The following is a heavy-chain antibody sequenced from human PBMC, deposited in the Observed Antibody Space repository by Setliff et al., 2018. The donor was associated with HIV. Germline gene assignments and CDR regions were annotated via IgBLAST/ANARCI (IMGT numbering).Heavy chain of an antibody. D-gene: IGHD3-3*01. CDR2: INHSGSS. Sequence: PSETLSLTCAVYGASFTNYYWSWIRQPPGKGLEWIGEINHSGSSNFNPSLKSRVTMSVDTSKNQFSLNLSPVTAADTAVYFCARTQPDTIFGVVVFDCWGQGKMVTVS. J-gene: IGHJ4*02. CDR1: GASFTNYY. V-gene: IGHV4-34*01. CDR3: ARTQPDTIFGVVVFDC.